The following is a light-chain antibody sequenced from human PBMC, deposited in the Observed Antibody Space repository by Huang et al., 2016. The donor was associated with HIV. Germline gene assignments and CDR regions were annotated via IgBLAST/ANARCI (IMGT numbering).Light chain of an antibody. V-gene: IGKV4-1*01. CDR1: QSVLYSSNNKNY. CDR3: QQYYSTPYT. Sequence: DIVMTQSPDSLAVSLGERATINCKSSQSVLYSSNNKNYLAWYHQKPGQPPKWLIYWASTRESGVPDRFSGSGSGTDFTLTISSLQAEDVAVYYCQQYYSTPYTFGQGTKLEIK. CDR2: WAS. J-gene: IGKJ2*01.